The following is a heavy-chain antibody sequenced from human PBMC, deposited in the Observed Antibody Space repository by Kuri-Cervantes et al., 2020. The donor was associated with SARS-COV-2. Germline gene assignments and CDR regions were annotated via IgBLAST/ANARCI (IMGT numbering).Heavy chain of an antibody. Sequence: GSLRLSCSVSGGSISSYYWSWIRQPPGKGLEWIGFIYYSGSTNYNPSLKSRVTMTRDTSTSTVYMELSSLRSEDTAVYYCARGDTQDIVLMVYDPLLIWGQGTLVTVSS. J-gene: IGHJ4*02. CDR1: GGSISSYY. CDR2: IYYSGST. CDR3: ARGDTQDIVLMVYDPLLI. V-gene: IGHV4-59*01. D-gene: IGHD2-8*01.